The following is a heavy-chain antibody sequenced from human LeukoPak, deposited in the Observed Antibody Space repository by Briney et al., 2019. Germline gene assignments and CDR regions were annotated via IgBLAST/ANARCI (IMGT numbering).Heavy chain of an antibody. Sequence: GGSLRLSCAASGFTFSNNWMHWVRQAPGKGLVWVSLITSDGGGTSYADSVKGRFTISRDNAKNTLYLQMNSLRAEDTAVYYCARGGVTGAWDYWGRESWSPSPQ. CDR1: GFTFSNNW. V-gene: IGHV3-74*01. J-gene: IGHJ4*02. CDR2: ITSDGGGT. CDR3: ARGGVTGAWDY. D-gene: IGHD1-26*01.